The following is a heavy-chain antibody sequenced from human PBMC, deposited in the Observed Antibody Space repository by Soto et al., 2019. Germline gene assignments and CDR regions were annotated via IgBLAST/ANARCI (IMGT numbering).Heavy chain of an antibody. J-gene: IGHJ6*02. CDR2: FIPILKTA. CDR1: GGTFIDYA. Sequence: QVQLVQSGAEVKKPGSSVKVSCKASGGTFIDYAISWVRQAPGQGLEWMGGFIPILKTADYAERFQGRVTSTSDEATRTAYMEPNSPALEDTAVYYCASLGRSWVPGAYYGLDVWGQGTKVTVSS. V-gene: IGHV1-69*01. D-gene: IGHD6-13*01. CDR3: ASLGRSWVPGAYYGLDV.